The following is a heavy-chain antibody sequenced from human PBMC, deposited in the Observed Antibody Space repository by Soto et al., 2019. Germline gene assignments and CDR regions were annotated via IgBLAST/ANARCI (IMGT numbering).Heavy chain of an antibody. J-gene: IGHJ4*02. CDR2: IFYSGST. V-gene: IGHV4-59*01. D-gene: IGHD6-19*01. Sequence: QVQLQESGPGLVKPSETLSLTCTVSGGSISSYYWSWIRQPPGKGLEWIGYIFYSGSTNYNPSIXXXXXXXXXXXXXXXXXXXXXXXXXXXAXYYCARRYSSGFDYWGQGTLVTVSS. CDR1: GGSISSYY. CDR3: ARRYSSGFDY.